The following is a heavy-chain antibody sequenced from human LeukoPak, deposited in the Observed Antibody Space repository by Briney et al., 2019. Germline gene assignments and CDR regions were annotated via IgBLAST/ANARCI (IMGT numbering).Heavy chain of an antibody. Sequence: GASVKVSCKASGYTFTGYYMHWVRQAPGQGLEWMGWISAYNGDTHYAQNFQGGVTMTTDTSKSTAYMELRSLRSDDTAMYYCARRGGKNYGDYLLYYYYMDVWGKGTTVTVSS. D-gene: IGHD4-17*01. CDR2: ISAYNGDT. J-gene: IGHJ6*03. CDR1: GYTFTGYY. V-gene: IGHV1-18*04. CDR3: ARRGGKNYGDYLLYYYYMDV.